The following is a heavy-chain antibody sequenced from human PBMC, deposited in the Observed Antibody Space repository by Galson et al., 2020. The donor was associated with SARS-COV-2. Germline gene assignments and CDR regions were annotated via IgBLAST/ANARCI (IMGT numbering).Heavy chain of an antibody. Sequence: GGSLRLSCAASGFTFSSYSMNWVRQAPGKGLEWVSYISSSSSTIYYADSVKGRFTISRDNAKNSLYLQMNSLRAEDTAVYYCASLPGASVSPIDYWGQGTLVTVSS. J-gene: IGHJ4*02. D-gene: IGHD1-26*01. CDR1: GFTFSSYS. CDR3: ASLPGASVSPIDY. V-gene: IGHV3-48*04. CDR2: ISSSSSTI.